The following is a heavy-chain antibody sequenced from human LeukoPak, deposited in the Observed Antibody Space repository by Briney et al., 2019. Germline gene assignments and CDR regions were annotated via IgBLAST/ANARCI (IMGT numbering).Heavy chain of an antibody. CDR1: GGSFSGYY. Sequence: SETLSLTCAVDGGSFSGYYWSWIRQPPGKGLEWIGEINHSVSTNYNTSLKSRVTISVDTSKNQFSLKLSSVTAADTAVYYCAREVGDTAMVTHFDYWGQGTLVTVSS. D-gene: IGHD5-18*01. CDR2: INHSVST. J-gene: IGHJ4*02. CDR3: AREVGDTAMVTHFDY. V-gene: IGHV4-34*01.